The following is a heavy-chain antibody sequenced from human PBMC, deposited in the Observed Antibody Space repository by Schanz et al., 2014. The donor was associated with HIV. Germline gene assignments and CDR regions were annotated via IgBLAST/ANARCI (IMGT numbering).Heavy chain of an antibody. D-gene: IGHD1-20*01. CDR3: AREGDVASITGTSDY. Sequence: QVQLVQSGAEVKKPGASVKVSCKASGYTFNSYGIVWVRQAPGQGLEWMGWINTYNGNTNYAQKFQGRVTMTTDTSTTTAYMNLRSLRSDDTAVYYCAREGDVASITGTSDYWGQGTLVTVSS. CDR1: GYTFNSYG. CDR2: INTYNGNT. V-gene: IGHV1-18*01. J-gene: IGHJ4*02.